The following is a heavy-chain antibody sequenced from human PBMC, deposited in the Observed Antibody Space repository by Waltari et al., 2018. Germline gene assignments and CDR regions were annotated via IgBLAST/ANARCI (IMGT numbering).Heavy chain of an antibody. CDR3: ARGQSIAVADYWFDP. V-gene: IGHV1-8*03. CDR1: GYTFTHYV. J-gene: IGHJ5*02. Sequence: QVHLVQSGAEVKKPGASVKVSCKASGYTFTHYVINWVRQATGQGLEWMGWMNPNSGNTGYAQRFQGRVTITWNTSISTAYMELSSLRSEDTAIYYCARGQSIAVADYWFDPWGQGTLVTVSS. CDR2: MNPNSGNT. D-gene: IGHD6-19*01.